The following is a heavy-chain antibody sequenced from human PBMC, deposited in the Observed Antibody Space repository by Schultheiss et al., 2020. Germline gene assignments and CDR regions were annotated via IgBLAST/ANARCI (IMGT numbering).Heavy chain of an antibody. CDR3: VRAGEMATVFDY. V-gene: IGHV3-48*02. Sequence: GESLKISCVASGFMFSTYSMNWVRQRPGKGLEWVSYISGSSSTKYSADSVKGRFTISRDNAKNSLYLEMNSLRDEDTAVYFCVRAGEMATVFDYWGQGTLVTVSS. J-gene: IGHJ4*02. CDR1: GFMFSTYS. D-gene: IGHD5-24*01. CDR2: ISGSSSTK.